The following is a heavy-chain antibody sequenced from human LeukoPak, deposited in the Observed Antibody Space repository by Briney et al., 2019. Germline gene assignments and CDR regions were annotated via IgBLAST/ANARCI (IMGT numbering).Heavy chain of an antibody. CDR2: IKQDGSEK. D-gene: IGHD3-22*01. J-gene: IGHJ4*02. Sequence: PGGSLRLSCAASGFTFSSYWMSWVRQAPGKGLEWVANIKQDGSEKYYVDSVKGRFTISRDNAKNSLYLQMNSLRAEDTAVYYCAKKDRAGSSGYYYEDSWGQGTLVTVSS. CDR3: AKKDRAGSSGYYYEDS. CDR1: GFTFSSYW. V-gene: IGHV3-7*03.